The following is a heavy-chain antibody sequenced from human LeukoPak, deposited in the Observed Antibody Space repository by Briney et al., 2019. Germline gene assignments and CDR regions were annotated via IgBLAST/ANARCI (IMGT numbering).Heavy chain of an antibody. V-gene: IGHV4-59*08. CDR3: ASPYDTSGYFYALDV. CDR2: ISYSGGT. Sequence: SETLSLTCTVSGGSITRYYWSWIRRPPGKGLEWIGYISYSGGTDYNPSLKGRLTISMDTSKSQFSLKLSSVTAADSATYYCASPYDTSGYFYALDVWGQGTMVTVAA. D-gene: IGHD3-22*01. J-gene: IGHJ3*01. CDR1: GGSITRYY.